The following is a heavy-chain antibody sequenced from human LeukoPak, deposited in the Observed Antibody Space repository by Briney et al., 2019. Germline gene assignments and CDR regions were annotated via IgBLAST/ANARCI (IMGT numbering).Heavy chain of an antibody. J-gene: IGHJ3*02. CDR2: IYYSGST. D-gene: IGHD5-18*01. V-gene: IGHV4-59*01. CDR1: GGSISSYY. Sequence: SETLSLTCTVSGGSISSYYWSWIRQPPGKGLEWIGYIYYSGSTNYNPPLKSRVTISVDTSKNQFSLKLSSVTAADTAVYYCAREQAAMVKRSAFDIWGQGTMVTVSS. CDR3: AREQAAMVKRSAFDI.